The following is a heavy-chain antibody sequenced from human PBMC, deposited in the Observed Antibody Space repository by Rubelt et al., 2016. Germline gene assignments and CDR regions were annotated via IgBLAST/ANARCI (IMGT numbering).Heavy chain of an antibody. J-gene: IGHJ4*02. D-gene: IGHD6-19*01. CDR3: ATDISSGWYYFDY. V-gene: IGHV1-24*01. CDR2: FDPEDGET. Sequence: QVQLVQSGAEVKKPGASVKVSCKVSGYTLTELSMHWVRQAPGKGREWMGGFDPEDGETIYARKFQGRVTMTEDTSTATAYMELSSLRSEDTAVYYCATDISSGWYYFDYWGQGTLVTVSS. CDR1: GYTLTELS.